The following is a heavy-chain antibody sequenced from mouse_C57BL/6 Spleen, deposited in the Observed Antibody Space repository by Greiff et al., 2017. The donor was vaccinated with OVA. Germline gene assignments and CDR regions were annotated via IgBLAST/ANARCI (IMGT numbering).Heavy chain of an antibody. J-gene: IGHJ1*03. CDR1: GYTFTSYW. Sequence: QVQLKQPGAELVKPGASVKLSCKASGYTFTSYWMHWVKQRPGQGLEWIGMIHPTGGSTNYNEKFKSKATLTVDKSSSTAYMQLSSLTSEDSAVYDCAIYDGYYEYFDVWGTGTTVTVSS. CDR2: IHPTGGST. CDR3: AIYDGYYEYFDV. D-gene: IGHD2-3*01. V-gene: IGHV1-64*01.